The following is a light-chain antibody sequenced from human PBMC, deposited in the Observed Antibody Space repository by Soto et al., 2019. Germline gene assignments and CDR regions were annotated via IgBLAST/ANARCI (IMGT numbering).Light chain of an antibody. J-gene: IGKJ4*01. CDR3: QQYGTSPLT. CDR1: HNVATNY. V-gene: IGKV3-20*01. CDR2: GAS. Sequence: EIVLTQFPGTPSLSPGDRATLSCRASHNVATNYLAWYQQRPGQAPRLLIYGASNRATGIPDRFSGTGSGTDFSLTISRLEPEDFAVYFCQQYGTSPLTFGGGTKVEIK.